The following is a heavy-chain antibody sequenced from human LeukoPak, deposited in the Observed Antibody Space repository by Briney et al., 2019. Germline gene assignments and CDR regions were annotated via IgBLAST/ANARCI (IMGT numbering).Heavy chain of an antibody. CDR2: MYSGGST. V-gene: IGHV3-53*01. CDR1: GFTVRSNY. D-gene: IGHD2-15*01. CDR3: ARDRYCSGGSCYGDAFDL. Sequence: GGSLRLSCTASGFTVRSNYMSWLRQSPRKGLEWVSIMYSGGSTDYADSVKGRFIISRDHSKNTLYLQMNSLRAEDTAVYYCARDRYCSGGSCYGDAFDLWGQGTMVTVSS. J-gene: IGHJ3*01.